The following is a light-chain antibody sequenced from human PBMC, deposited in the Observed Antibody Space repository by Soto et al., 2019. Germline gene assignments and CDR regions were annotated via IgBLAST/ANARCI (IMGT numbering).Light chain of an antibody. CDR3: LQHDTYPRT. V-gene: IGKV3-20*01. CDR1: QSVGGSS. J-gene: IGKJ1*01. Sequence: DTVLTQSPGTLSLSPGERATVSCRASQSVGGSSLAWYQQRPGQAPRLLIYDTSKRAPSRFSGSGSGTEFTLTIASLQPEDFATYYCLQHDTYPRTFGQGTKVDI. CDR2: DTS.